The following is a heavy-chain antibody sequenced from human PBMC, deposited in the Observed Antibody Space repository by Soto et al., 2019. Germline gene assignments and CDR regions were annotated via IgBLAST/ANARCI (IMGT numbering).Heavy chain of an antibody. CDR2: IYAHNGNT. CDR3: ARGRYGDY. CDR1: GYAFTTYG. Sequence: QVHLVQSGAEVKKPGASVKVSCQGSGYAFTTYGITWVRHAPGQGLEWMGWIYAHNGNTNYAQNLQGRVTVTRHTPTSTAYMELRSLRYDDTAVYYCARGRYGDYWGQGALVTVSS. V-gene: IGHV1-18*01. D-gene: IGHD1-1*01. J-gene: IGHJ4*02.